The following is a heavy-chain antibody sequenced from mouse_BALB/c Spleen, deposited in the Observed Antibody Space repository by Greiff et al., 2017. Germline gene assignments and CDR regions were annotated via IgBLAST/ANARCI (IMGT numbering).Heavy chain of an antibody. Sequence: EVQLQQSGAELVRSGASVKLSCTASGFNIKDYYMHWVKQRPEQGLEWIGWIDPENGDTEYAPKFQGKATMTADTSSNTAYLQLSSLTSEDTAVYYCYRYYFDYWGQGTTLTVSS. CDR1: GFNIKDYY. V-gene: IGHV14-4*02. J-gene: IGHJ2*01. CDR3: YRYYFDY. CDR2: IDPENGDT.